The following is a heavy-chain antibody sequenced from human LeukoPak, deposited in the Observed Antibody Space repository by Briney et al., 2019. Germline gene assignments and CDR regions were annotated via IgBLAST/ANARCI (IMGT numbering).Heavy chain of an antibody. CDR3: ARHGPNWGDAFDI. D-gene: IGHD7-27*01. CDR1: GCSFTNYW. J-gene: IGHJ3*02. Sequence: GEALKISFKGAGCSFTNYWIGWGRPMPGKGVEWMGIIYPGDCDTRYSPSFQGQVTISADKSISTAYLQWSTLRASDTAMYYCARHGPNWGDAFDIWGQGTMVTVSS. V-gene: IGHV5-51*01. CDR2: IYPGDCDT.